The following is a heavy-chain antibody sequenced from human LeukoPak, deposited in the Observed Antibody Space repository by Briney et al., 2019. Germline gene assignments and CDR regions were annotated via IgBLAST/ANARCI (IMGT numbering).Heavy chain of an antibody. CDR2: INPSGGST. CDR3: ARDRAHSSSSTQYYMDV. CDR1: GYTFTSYY. D-gene: IGHD6-6*01. V-gene: IGHV1-46*01. J-gene: IGHJ6*03. Sequence: ASVKVSCKASGYTFTSYYMHWVRQAPGQGLEWMGIINPSGGSTSYAQKFQGRVTMTRNMSTSTVYMELSSLRSEDTVVYYCARDRAHSSSSTQYYMDVWGKGTTVTVSS.